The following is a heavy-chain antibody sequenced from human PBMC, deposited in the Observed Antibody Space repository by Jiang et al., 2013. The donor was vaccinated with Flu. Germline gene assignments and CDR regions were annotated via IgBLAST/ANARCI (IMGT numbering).Heavy chain of an antibody. Sequence: NYWMSWVRQAPGKGLEWVANIKQDGSEKYYVGPVKGRFTISRDNAKNSLYLQMNSLRAEDTAVYYCAREPLRFVWGHHWFDPWGQGTLVTVSS. CDR2: IKQDGSEK. J-gene: IGHJ5*02. D-gene: IGHD5-12*01. V-gene: IGHV3-7*03. CDR1: NYW. CDR3: AREPLRFVWGHHWFDP.